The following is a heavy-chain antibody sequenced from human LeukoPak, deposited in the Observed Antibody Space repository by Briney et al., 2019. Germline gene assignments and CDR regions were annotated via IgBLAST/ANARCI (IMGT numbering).Heavy chain of an antibody. CDR1: GYTFTSYD. D-gene: IGHD6-13*01. V-gene: IGHV1-8*01. CDR3: ARGGKLVRGNYYYYGMDI. CDR2: MNPNSGNT. J-gene: IGHJ6*02. Sequence: GASVKVSCKASGYTFTSYDINWVRQAPGQGLEWMGWMNPNSGNTGYAQKFQGRVTMTRNTSISTAYMELSSLRSEDTAVYYCARGGKLVRGNYYYYGMDIWGQGTTVTVSS.